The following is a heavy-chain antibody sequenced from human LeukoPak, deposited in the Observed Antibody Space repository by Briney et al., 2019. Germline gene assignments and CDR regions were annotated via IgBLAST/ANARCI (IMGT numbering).Heavy chain of an antibody. CDR3: AREEYCSSTSCYGDDY. V-gene: IGHV3-11*04. J-gene: IGHJ4*02. CDR2: ISSGT. Sequence: GGSLRLSCAASGFTFSDYYMSWIRQAPGKGLEWAAYISSGTYYADSVKGRFTISRDNAKNSLYLQMNSLRAEDTAVYYCAREEYCSSTSCYGDDYWGQGTLVTVSS. CDR1: GFTFSDYY. D-gene: IGHD2-2*01.